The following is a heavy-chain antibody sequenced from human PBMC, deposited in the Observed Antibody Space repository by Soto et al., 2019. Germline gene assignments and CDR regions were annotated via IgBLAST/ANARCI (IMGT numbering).Heavy chain of an antibody. D-gene: IGHD5-18*01. CDR2: ISGSGGST. J-gene: IGHJ4*02. V-gene: IGHV3-23*01. CDR1: GFTFSSYA. Sequence: EVQLLESGGGLVQPGGSLRLSCAASGFTFSSYAMSWVRQAPGKGLEWVSAISGSGGSTYYADSVKGRFTISRDNSENTLYLEMNSLRAEDTAVYYCAKGPTWITAMVDYWGQGTLVTVSS. CDR3: AKGPTWITAMVDY.